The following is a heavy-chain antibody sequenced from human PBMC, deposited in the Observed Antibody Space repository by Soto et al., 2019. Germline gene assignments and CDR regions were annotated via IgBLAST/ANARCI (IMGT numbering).Heavy chain of an antibody. Sequence: SETLSLTCGVYGASFTSNYWSWVRQPPAKGLEWIGEINHNGLTNYNPSLKSRVTISVDTSKNQFSLELTSVTAADTAVYYCASARWDYWGQGTLVTVSS. CDR3: ASARWDY. J-gene: IGHJ4*02. D-gene: IGHD2-15*01. V-gene: IGHV4-34*01. CDR2: INHNGLT. CDR1: GASFTSNY.